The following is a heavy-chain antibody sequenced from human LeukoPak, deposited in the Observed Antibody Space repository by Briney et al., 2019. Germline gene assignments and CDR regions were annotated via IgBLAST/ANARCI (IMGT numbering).Heavy chain of an antibody. D-gene: IGHD3-10*01. CDR3: ARELGGSGSYDY. V-gene: IGHV1-18*04. Sequence: ASVMVSCKASGYTFTXXYMHWVRQAPGXXXXWMGWISAYNGNTNYAQKLQGRVTMTTDTSTSTAYMELRSLGSDDTAVYYCARELGGSGSYDYWGQGTLVTVSS. J-gene: IGHJ4*02. CDR1: GYTFTXXY. CDR2: ISAYNGNT.